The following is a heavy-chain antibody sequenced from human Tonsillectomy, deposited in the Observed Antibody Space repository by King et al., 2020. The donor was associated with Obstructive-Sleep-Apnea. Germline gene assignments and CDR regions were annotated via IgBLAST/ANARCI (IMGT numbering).Heavy chain of an antibody. D-gene: IGHD4-17*01. CDR3: TTTRNTVTTAPAYYYYGMDV. CDR1: GFTFSNAW. Sequence: VQLVESGGGLVKPGGSLRLSCAASGFTFSNAWMSWVRQAPGKGLEWVGRIKSKTDGGTTDDAAPVKGRFTISRDDSKNTLYLQMNSLKTEETAVSYCTTTRNTVTTAPAYYYYGMDVWGQGTTVTVSS. CDR2: IKSKTDGGTT. V-gene: IGHV3-15*01. J-gene: IGHJ6*02.